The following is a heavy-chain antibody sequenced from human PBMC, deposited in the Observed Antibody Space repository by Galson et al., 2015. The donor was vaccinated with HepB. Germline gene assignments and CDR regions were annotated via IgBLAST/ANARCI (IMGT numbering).Heavy chain of an antibody. D-gene: IGHD5-18*01. CDR2: ISSGSGTI. Sequence: SLRLSCAASAFTFSSYSMNWVRQAPGKGLEWVSYISSGSGTIYYADSVKGRFTISRDNAKNPLYLQMNSLRAEDTAVYYCARGPLGRIQLWGGTPWRPPPPGDYFDHWGQGTLVTVSS. CDR1: AFTFSSYS. CDR3: ARGPLGRIQLWGGTPWRPPPPGDYFDH. J-gene: IGHJ4*02. V-gene: IGHV3-48*01.